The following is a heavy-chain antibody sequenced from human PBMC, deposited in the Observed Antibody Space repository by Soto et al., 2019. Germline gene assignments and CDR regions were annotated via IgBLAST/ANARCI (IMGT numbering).Heavy chain of an antibody. J-gene: IGHJ6*02. V-gene: IGHV1-69*01. Sequence: QVQLVQSGAEVKKPGSSVKVSCKASGGNFSSYAISWLRQAPGQGLEWMGGIIPVFRTTNYEPKLQGRVTITADGSTSTAYMELSSLTSADTAVYYCATSSPYRLIQTPAGNQYYYPMDLWGQGTTVTVSS. CDR2: IIPVFRTT. CDR3: ATSSPYRLIQTPAGNQYYYPMDL. CDR1: GGNFSSYA. D-gene: IGHD1-1*01.